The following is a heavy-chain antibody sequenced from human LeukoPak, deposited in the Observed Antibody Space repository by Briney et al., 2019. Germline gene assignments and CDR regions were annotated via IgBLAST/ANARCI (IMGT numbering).Heavy chain of an antibody. V-gene: IGHV4-34*01. D-gene: IGHD4-17*01. CDR1: GGSFSGYY. CDR3: ARHTVTTYLGIKDY. CDR2: INHSGIT. J-gene: IGHJ4*02. Sequence: SETLSLTCAVYGGSFSGYYWSWIRQPPGKGLEWIGEINHSGITNYNPSLKSRVTISVDTSKNQFSLKLGSVAAADTAVYYCARHTVTTYLGIKDYWGQGTLVTVSS.